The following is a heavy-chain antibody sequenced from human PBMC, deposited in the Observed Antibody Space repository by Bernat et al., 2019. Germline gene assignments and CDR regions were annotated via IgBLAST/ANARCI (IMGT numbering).Heavy chain of an antibody. CDR2: MYHSGST. J-gene: IGHJ4*02. CDR1: GGSISSSSYY. V-gene: IGHV4-39*01. CDR3: ARQPIWRAVAGYYGDY. D-gene: IGHD6-19*01. Sequence: QLQLQESGPGLVKPSETLSLTCTVSGGSISSSSYYWGWIRQPPGKWLEWIGSMYHSGSTYYNPSLKSRVTISVETSKNQFSLKLSYVTAADTAVYYCARQPIWRAVAGYYGDYWGQGTLVTVSS.